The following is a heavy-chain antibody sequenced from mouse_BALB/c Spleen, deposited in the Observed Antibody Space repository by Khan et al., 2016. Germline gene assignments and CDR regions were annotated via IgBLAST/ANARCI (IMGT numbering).Heavy chain of an antibody. CDR1: GYSITSGYY. Sequence: EVQLQESGPGLVKPSQSLSLTCSATGYSITSGYYWNWIRQFPGNKLEWMGYISYDGSNNYNPSLKNRISITRDTSKNQFFLKLNSVTTEDTATYYCASGNYWDCDVWGAGTTVTVSS. V-gene: IGHV3-6*02. J-gene: IGHJ1*01. CDR3: ASGNYWDCDV. CDR2: ISYDGSN. D-gene: IGHD2-1*01.